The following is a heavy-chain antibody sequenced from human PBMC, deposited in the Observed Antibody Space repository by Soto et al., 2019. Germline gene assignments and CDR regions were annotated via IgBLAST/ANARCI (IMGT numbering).Heavy chain of an antibody. V-gene: IGHV1-69*02. CDR3: ARDRLYDSSGY. J-gene: IGHJ1*01. D-gene: IGHD3-22*01. Sequence: QVQLVQSGAEVKKPGSSVKVSCKASGGTFSSYTISWVRQAPGQGLEWMGRIIPILGIANYAQKFQGRVTNAADKSTAPAYMALSSLRSGDTAVYYCARDRLYDSSGYWGQGTLVTVSS. CDR2: IIPILGIA. CDR1: GGTFSSYT.